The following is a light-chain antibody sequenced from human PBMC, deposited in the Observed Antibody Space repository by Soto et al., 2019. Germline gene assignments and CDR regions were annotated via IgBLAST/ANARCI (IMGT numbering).Light chain of an antibody. CDR1: QSVSSSF. J-gene: IGKJ1*01. Sequence: EIVLTQSPGTLSLSPGERATLCCRASQSVSSSFLAWYQQKPGQPPRLLIYSASGRATGIPDRFSGSGSGTDFTLTISSLEPEDSAVYYCQQYGSAPRTFGQGTKV. CDR2: SAS. CDR3: QQYGSAPRT. V-gene: IGKV3-20*01.